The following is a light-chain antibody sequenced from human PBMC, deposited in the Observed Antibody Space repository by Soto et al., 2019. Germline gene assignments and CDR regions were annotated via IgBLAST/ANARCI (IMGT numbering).Light chain of an antibody. J-gene: IGKJ1*01. V-gene: IGKV3-15*01. CDR1: QSVTNY. CDR3: QQYNNWPQT. Sequence: EIFLTQSAYTLSWSPGERATLSCRATQSVTNYIAWYQQRHGQAPRLLIYGASTRATGIPARFSGSGSGTEFNLTISSLQPEDFAVYYCQQYNNWPQTFGQGTKVDIK. CDR2: GAS.